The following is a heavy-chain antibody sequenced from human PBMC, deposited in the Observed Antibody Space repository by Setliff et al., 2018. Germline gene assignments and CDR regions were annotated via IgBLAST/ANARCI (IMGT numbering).Heavy chain of an antibody. J-gene: IGHJ4*02. V-gene: IGHV5-51*01. CDR3: ARRDNYYDSTGYSYYFDG. CDR2: IDPGDSET. D-gene: IGHD3-22*01. CDR1: GYSFISYW. Sequence: PGESLKISCQTSGYSFISYWIGWVRQMPGKGLEWIGIIDPGDSETRYSPSFQGQISISVDKSINTAYLHWSNLKASDTAMYYCARRDNYYDSTGYSYYFDGWGQGTLVTASS.